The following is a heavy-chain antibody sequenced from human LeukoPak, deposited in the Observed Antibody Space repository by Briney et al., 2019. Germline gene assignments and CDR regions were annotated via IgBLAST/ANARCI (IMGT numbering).Heavy chain of an antibody. J-gene: IGHJ4*02. V-gene: IGHV4-34*01. CDR3: ARLTFRSPDDY. CDR1: GGSFSGYY. CDR2: INHSGST. Sequence: SETLSLTCAVYGGSFSGYYWSWIRQPPGKGLEWIGEINHSGSTNYNPSLKSRVTISVDTSKNQFSLKLSSVTAADTAVYYCARLTFRSPDDYWGQGTLVTVSS.